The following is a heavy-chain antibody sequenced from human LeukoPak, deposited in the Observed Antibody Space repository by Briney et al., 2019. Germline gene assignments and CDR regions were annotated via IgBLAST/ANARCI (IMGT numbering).Heavy chain of an antibody. Sequence: SETLSLTCTVSGGSITDYYWGWIRQPPGKGLEWIGYDYYSGSSNYNPSLKSRVTISLDTSKNQFSLKMSSVTAADTAVYYCARDLKLDGSSGYYAFDIWGQGAMVTVSS. J-gene: IGHJ3*02. CDR1: GGSITDYY. CDR3: ARDLKLDGSSGYYAFDI. CDR2: DYYSGSS. V-gene: IGHV4-59*01. D-gene: IGHD3-22*01.